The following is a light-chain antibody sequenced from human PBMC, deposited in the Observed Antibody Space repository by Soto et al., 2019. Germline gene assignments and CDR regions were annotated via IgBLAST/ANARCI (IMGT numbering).Light chain of an antibody. Sequence: QSALTQPASVSGSPGQSITISCTGTRSDVGGYNYVSWYKQNPGKAPKLVIYDVSHRPSGVSNRFFGSKSGNTASLTISGLQAEVEADYYCFSYSTSRARIFGGGTKLTVL. CDR3: FSYSTSRARI. V-gene: IGLV2-14*01. CDR1: RSDVGGYNY. J-gene: IGLJ2*01. CDR2: DVS.